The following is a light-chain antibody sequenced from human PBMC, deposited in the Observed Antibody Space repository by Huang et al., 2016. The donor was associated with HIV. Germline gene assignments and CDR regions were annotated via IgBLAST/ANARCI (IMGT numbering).Light chain of an antibody. J-gene: IGKJ2*01. CDR2: STS. Sequence: DIQMTQSPSSLSASVGDRVTITCRASQSLNTYLNWYQQKPGKAPKFLIYSTSSLQTGVPSRCSGSGSGTDFTLTISSLQPEDFATYYCQQSYSSPYTFGQGTKLEIK. CDR3: QQSYSSPYT. CDR1: QSLNTY. V-gene: IGKV1-39*01.